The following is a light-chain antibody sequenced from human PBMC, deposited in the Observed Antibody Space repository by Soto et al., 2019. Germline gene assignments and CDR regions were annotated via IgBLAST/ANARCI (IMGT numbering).Light chain of an antibody. V-gene: IGKV3-20*01. Sequence: EIMLTQSPVTLSLSPGEGATLSCRASQSVAGSYLAWYQQKPGRTPRLLIYGASSRATGIPDRFSGRGSGTEFTLTINRLEPEDFAVYYCQQYGVSPRTFGQGTKVDIK. CDR2: GAS. CDR1: QSVAGSY. CDR3: QQYGVSPRT. J-gene: IGKJ1*01.